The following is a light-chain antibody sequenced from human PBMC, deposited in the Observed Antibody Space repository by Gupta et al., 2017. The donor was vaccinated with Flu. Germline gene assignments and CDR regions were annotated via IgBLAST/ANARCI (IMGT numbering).Light chain of an antibody. V-gene: IGKV1-33*01. CDR3: LQYDTRPPYT. J-gene: IGKJ2*01. Sequence: DIQVTQSPSSLSASVGDRVTITCQTSQDIAKYLNWYQLKPGKAPKLLIKEASHLQTGVPSRFSGSGSGLDFTFTISGLQVEDVATYFCLQYDTRPPYTFGQGTKVDIK. CDR1: QDIAKY. CDR2: EAS.